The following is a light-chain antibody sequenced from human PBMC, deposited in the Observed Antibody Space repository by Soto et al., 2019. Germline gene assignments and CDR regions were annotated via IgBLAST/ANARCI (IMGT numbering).Light chain of an antibody. CDR3: QQYNDYSRT. V-gene: IGKV1-5*03. CDR1: QGISSW. CDR2: KAS. Sequence: DIQMTQSPSTLSASVGERVTITCRASQGISSWLAWYQQKPGKAPKLLIYKASSLESGVPSRFSGSGSGTEFTLTISSLQPDDFATDYCQQYNDYSRTFGQGTKVEIK. J-gene: IGKJ1*01.